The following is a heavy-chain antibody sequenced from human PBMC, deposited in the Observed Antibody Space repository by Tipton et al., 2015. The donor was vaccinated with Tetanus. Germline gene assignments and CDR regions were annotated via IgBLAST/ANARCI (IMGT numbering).Heavy chain of an antibody. CDR1: GGSISAYY. V-gene: IGHV4-59*01. J-gene: IGHJ4*02. CDR3: ARDIEEVGATKYFDY. D-gene: IGHD1-26*01. Sequence: TLSLTCTVSGGSISAYYWSWIRQPPGKGPEWIGQIHSSGSTNYIPSLKSRVIISLDTSKNQFSLRLTSVTAAGTAVYYCARDIEEVGATKYFDYWGQGTLVTVSS. CDR2: IHSSGST.